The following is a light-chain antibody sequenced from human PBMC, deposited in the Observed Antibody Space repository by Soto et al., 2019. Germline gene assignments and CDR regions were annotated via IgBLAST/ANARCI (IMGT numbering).Light chain of an antibody. V-gene: IGKV3-15*01. J-gene: IGKJ5*01. Sequence: ESLFTQSPGTLSLSPGERATLSCRASQSVSGSHLAWYQQKPGQAPRILIYGASTRDTGIPARFSGSGSGTEFTLTISSLQSEDFLVYYCQQYDNWPPTFGQGTRLEIK. CDR3: QQYDNWPPT. CDR2: GAS. CDR1: QSVSGSH.